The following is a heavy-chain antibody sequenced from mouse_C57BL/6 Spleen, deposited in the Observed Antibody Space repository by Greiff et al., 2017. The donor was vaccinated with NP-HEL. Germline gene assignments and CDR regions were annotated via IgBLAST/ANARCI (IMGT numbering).Heavy chain of an antibody. Sequence: VQLQQSGAELVKPGASVKMSCKASGYTFTSYWITWVKQRPGQGLEWIGDIYPGSGSTNYNEKFKSKATLTVDTSSSTAYMQLSSLTSEDSAVYNCAREGAYSAGSPGYFDYWGQSTPLSDSS. CDR2: IYPGSGST. CDR1: GYTFTSYW. D-gene: IGHD1-1*01. CDR3: AREGAYSAGSPGYFDY. V-gene: IGHV1-55*01. J-gene: IGHJ2*01.